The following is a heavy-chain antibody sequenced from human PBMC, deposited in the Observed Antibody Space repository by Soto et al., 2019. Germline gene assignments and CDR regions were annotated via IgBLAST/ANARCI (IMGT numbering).Heavy chain of an antibody. CDR1: GGSFSDYY. D-gene: IGHD3-3*01. J-gene: IGHJ4*02. Sequence: SETLSLTCAVYGGSFSDYYWSWIRQPPGKGLEWIGEINHSGSTNYNPSLTSRVTISVDTSKNQFSLNLGSVTAADTALYYCARGNTIFGVVTNFDYWGQGTLVTVSS. CDR2: INHSGST. CDR3: ARGNTIFGVVTNFDY. V-gene: IGHV4-34*01.